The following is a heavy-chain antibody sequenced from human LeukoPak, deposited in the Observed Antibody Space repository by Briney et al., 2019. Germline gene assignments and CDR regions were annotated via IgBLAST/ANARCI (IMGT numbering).Heavy chain of an antibody. CDR1: GYTFTGYS. V-gene: IGHV1-2*02. Sequence: ASVKVSCKASGYTFTGYSMHWVRQAPGQGLEWMGWINPNSGGTNYAQKFQGRVTMTRDTSINTAYMELSRLRSDDTAVYYCARVGPHRKMATTRYHFDYWGQGTLVTVSS. D-gene: IGHD5-24*01. J-gene: IGHJ4*02. CDR2: INPNSGGT. CDR3: ARVGPHRKMATTRYHFDY.